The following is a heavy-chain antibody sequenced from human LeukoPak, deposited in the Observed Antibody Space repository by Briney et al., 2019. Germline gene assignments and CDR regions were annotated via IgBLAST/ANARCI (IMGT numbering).Heavy chain of an antibody. V-gene: IGHV1-2*02. Sequence: WASVTVSCKASGYTFTGYYMHWVRQAPGQGLEWMGWINPNSGGTNYAQKFQGRVTMTRDTSISTAYMELSRLRSDDTAVYYCARIKYSSSSEVDYWGQGTLVTVSS. D-gene: IGHD6-6*01. CDR1: GYTFTGYY. J-gene: IGHJ4*02. CDR3: ARIKYSSSSEVDY. CDR2: INPNSGGT.